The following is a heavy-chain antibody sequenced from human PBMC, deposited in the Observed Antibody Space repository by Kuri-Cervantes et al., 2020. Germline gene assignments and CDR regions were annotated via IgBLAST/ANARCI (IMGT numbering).Heavy chain of an antibody. CDR2: ISGSGGST. J-gene: IGHJ4*02. Sequence: GGSLRLSCAASGFTFSSYAMSWVRQAPGKGLEWVSAISGSGGSTYYADSVKGRFTISRDNSKNTLYLQMNSLSAVDTTVYYCAKEGARGGDYWGQGTLVTVSS. CDR1: GFTFSSYA. V-gene: IGHV3-23*01. D-gene: IGHD3-16*01. CDR3: AKEGARGGDY.